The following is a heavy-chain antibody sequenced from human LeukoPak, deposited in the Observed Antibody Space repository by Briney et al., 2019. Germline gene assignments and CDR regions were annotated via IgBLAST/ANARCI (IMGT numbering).Heavy chain of an antibody. CDR3: ARDSMAIGIVGATTPSGNWFDP. J-gene: IGHJ5*02. CDR2: IYTSGST. CDR1: GGSISSYY. D-gene: IGHD1-26*01. V-gene: IGHV4-4*07. Sequence: SETLPLTCTVSGGSISSYYWSWIRQPAGKGLEWIGRIYTSGSTNYNPSLKSRVTMSVDTSKNQFSLKLSSVTAADTAVYYCARDSMAIGIVGATTPSGNWFDPWGQGTLVTVSS.